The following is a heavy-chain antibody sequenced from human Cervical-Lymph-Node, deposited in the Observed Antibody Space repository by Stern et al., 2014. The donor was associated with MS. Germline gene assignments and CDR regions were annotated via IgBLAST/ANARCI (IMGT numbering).Heavy chain of an antibody. CDR2: VWQDGINT. J-gene: IGHJ4*02. CDR1: GFIFRNSG. V-gene: IGHV3-33*01. CDR3: TRDPRGYCSGGSCYQGFFDY. Sequence: VQLVESGGGVVQPGRSLRLSCAASGFIFRNSGMHWVRQAPGKGLEWVAVVWQDGINTYYADSVKGRFTISRDNSKNMVDLQMNSLRVEDTGIYYCTRDPRGYCSGGSCYQGFFDYWGRGTLVTVS. D-gene: IGHD2-15*01.